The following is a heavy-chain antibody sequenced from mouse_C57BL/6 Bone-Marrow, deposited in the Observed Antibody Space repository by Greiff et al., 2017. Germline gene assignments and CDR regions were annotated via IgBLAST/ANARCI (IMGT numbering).Heavy chain of an antibody. Sequence: VQLKESGPGLVKPSQSLSLTCSVTGYSITSGYYWNWIRQFPGNKLEWMGYISYDGSNNYNPSLKNRISITRDTSKNQFFLKLNSVTTEDTATYYCARDDTTLPSYWYFDVWGTGTTVTVSS. CDR3: ARDDTTLPSYWYFDV. CDR2: ISYDGSN. V-gene: IGHV3-6*01. J-gene: IGHJ1*03. CDR1: GYSITSGYY. D-gene: IGHD2-12*01.